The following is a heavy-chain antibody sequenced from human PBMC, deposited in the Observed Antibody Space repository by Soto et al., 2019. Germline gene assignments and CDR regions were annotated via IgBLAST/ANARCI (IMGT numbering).Heavy chain of an antibody. Sequence: SETLSLTCTVSGGSISSGGYYWSWIRQHPGTGLEWIGYIYYSGSTYYNPSLKSRVTISVDTSKNQFSLKLSSVTAADTAVYYCARDRYNYYYDSSGYWGYFDYWGQGTLVTVSS. V-gene: IGHV4-31*03. CDR3: ARDRYNYYYDSSGYWGYFDY. D-gene: IGHD3-22*01. J-gene: IGHJ4*02. CDR1: GGSISSGGYY. CDR2: IYYSGST.